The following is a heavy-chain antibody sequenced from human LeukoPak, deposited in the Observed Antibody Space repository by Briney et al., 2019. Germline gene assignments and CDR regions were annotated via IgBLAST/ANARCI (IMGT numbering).Heavy chain of an antibody. D-gene: IGHD5-12*01. CDR3: AKTSGYRRFDP. J-gene: IGHJ5*02. CDR1: RFSFSRNA. CDR2: ISGSGGST. Sequence: GGSLRLSCAASRFSFSRNALSWVRQAPGQGLEWVSAISGSGGSTYFADSVKGRFTISRDKSKNTVYLQMNSLRAEDTAVYYCAKTSGYRRFDPWGQGTLVTVSS. V-gene: IGHV3-23*01.